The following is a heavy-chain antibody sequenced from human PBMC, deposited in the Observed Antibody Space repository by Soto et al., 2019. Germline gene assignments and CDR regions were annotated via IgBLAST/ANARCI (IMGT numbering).Heavy chain of an antibody. CDR2: INPNRGGT. CDR1: GYTFSDYY. J-gene: IGHJ4*02. D-gene: IGHD3-10*01. Sequence: QVQLVQSGAEVKKPGASVKVSCKASGYTFSDYYMHWVRQAPGQGLEWMGWINPNRGGTNLAQKFQGRVTLTRDTSISTAYMELIRLRPRDTAVYYCARRESYGSGSYSLDYWGQGTPVTVSS. V-gene: IGHV1-2*02. CDR3: ARRESYGSGSYSLDY.